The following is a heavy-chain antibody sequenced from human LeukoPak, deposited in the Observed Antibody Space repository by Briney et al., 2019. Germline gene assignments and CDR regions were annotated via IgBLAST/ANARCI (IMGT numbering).Heavy chain of an antibody. D-gene: IGHD3-10*01. V-gene: IGHV3-23*01. CDR1: GFTFSSYA. CDR2: ISGSGGST. CDR3: AKDLTPLSYYYGSGREFDY. J-gene: IGHJ4*02. Sequence: GGSLRPSCAASGFTFSSYATSWARQPPGKGLEWGSAISGSGGSTNYADSVTGRFTISRDNSKNTMYLQMNSLRAEDTAVYYCAKDLTPLSYYYGSGREFDYWGQGTLVTVSS.